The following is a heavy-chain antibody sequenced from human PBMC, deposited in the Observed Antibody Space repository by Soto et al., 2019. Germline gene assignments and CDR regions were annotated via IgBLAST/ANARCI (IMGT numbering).Heavy chain of an antibody. J-gene: IGHJ4*02. V-gene: IGHV4-4*02. CDR2: IYHSGST. CDR1: GGSISRSNW. D-gene: IGHD5-18*01. Sequence: QVQLQESGPGLVKPSGTLSLTCAVSGGSISRSNWWSWVRQPPGKGLEWIGEIYHSGSTNYNPSLKXRXTXSXXKSKNQFSLKVSSVTAADTAVYYCARATGMAPFDYWGQGTLVTVSS. CDR3: ARATGMAPFDY.